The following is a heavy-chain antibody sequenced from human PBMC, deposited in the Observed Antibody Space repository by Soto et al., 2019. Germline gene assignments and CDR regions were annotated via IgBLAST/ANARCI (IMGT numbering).Heavy chain of an antibody. V-gene: IGHV3-23*01. J-gene: IGHJ3*02. CDR2: ISDSGVTT. CDR1: GFTFSKYA. D-gene: IGHD2-8*02. CDR3: AKGKGTGVTRVGAFDI. Sequence: EVQLLESGGGLVQPGGSLRLSCAASGFTFSKYAMSWVRQALGKGLDWVSGISDSGVTTYSAASVKGRFTISRDNSKNTLYLQMNSLRAEDTAVYYCAKGKGTGVTRVGAFDIWGQGTMVTVSS.